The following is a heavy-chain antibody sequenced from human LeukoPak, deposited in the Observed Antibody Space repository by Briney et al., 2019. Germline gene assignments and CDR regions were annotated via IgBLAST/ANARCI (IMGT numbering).Heavy chain of an antibody. CDR1: RYTFTHNY. CDR3: ARDRWGSRWGWFDP. V-gene: IGHV1-46*01. J-gene: IGHJ5*02. D-gene: IGHD6-13*01. Sequence: ASVKVSCKASRYTFTHNYMEWVRQAPGQGLEWMGIINPTGGSASYAQKFQGRVSMTSDTSTSTLYLELSSLRSEDTAVYYCARDRWGSRWGWFDPWGQGTLVTVSS. CDR2: INPTGGSA.